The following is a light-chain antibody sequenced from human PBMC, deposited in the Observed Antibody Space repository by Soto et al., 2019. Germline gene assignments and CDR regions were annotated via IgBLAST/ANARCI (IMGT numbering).Light chain of an antibody. V-gene: IGKV1-39*01. J-gene: IGKJ1*01. CDR1: QSISSY. Sequence: DIQMTQSPSSLSASVGHRVTITCRASQSISSYLNWYQQKPWKAPKLLIYAASSLQSGVPSRFSGSGSGTDFTLTISSLQPEDFATYYCQQSYSTTPWTFGQGTKVEIK. CDR2: AAS. CDR3: QQSYSTTPWT.